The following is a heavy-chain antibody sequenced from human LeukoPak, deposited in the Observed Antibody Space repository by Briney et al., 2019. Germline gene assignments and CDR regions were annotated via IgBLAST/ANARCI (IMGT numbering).Heavy chain of an antibody. J-gene: IGHJ4*02. CDR2: IIPMSITT. Sequence: SVKVSCKASGGTFSSHSLNWVRQTPGQGLEWMGGIIPMSITTKYAPKFQGRVTTTADESTRTVFMELSSLRPEDTALYYCARPRTYYDSWSGYPPFDYWGQGTLVTVSS. D-gene: IGHD3-3*01. CDR3: ARPRTYYDSWSGYPPFDY. V-gene: IGHV1-69*13. CDR1: GGTFSSHS.